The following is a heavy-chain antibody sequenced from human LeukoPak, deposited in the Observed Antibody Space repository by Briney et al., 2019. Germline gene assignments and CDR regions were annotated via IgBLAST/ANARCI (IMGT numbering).Heavy chain of an antibody. CDR3: ARGLNYYDSSVYSYIVGGLYYFDY. Sequence: GASVKVSCKAAGGTFSSYAISWVRQAPGQGLEWMGGIIPIFGTANYAQKFQGRVTITADESTSTAYMELSSLRSEDTAVYYCARGLNYYDSSVYSYIVGGLYYFDYWGQGTLVTVSS. CDR1: GGTFSSYA. D-gene: IGHD3-22*01. J-gene: IGHJ4*02. V-gene: IGHV1-69*13. CDR2: IIPIFGTA.